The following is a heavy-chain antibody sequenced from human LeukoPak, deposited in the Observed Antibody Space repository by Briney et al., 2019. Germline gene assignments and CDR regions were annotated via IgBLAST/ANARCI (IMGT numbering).Heavy chain of an antibody. CDR2: FDPEDGET. CDR1: GYTLTELS. CDR3: ATDVRPPLGDGYNLNH. D-gene: IGHD5-24*01. V-gene: IGHV1-24*01. Sequence: GASVKVSCKVSGYTLTELSMHWVRQAPGKGLEWMGGFDPEDGETIYAQKFQGRVTMTEDTSTDTAYMELSSLRSEDTAVYYCATDVRPPLGDGYNLNHWGQGTLVTVSS. J-gene: IGHJ5*02.